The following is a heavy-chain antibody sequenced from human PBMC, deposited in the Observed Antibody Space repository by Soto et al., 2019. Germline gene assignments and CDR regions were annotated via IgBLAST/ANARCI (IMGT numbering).Heavy chain of an antibody. J-gene: IGHJ4*02. CDR1: GGSISSSSYY. D-gene: IGHD5-12*01. Sequence: LTLTCTVSGGSISSSSYYWGWIRQPPGKGLEWIGSIYYSGSTYYNPSLKSRVTISVDTSKNQFSLKLSSVTAADTAVYYCARRAGRVATIGSYYFDYWGQGTLVTVSS. CDR3: ARRAGRVATIGSYYFDY. CDR2: IYYSGST. V-gene: IGHV4-39*01.